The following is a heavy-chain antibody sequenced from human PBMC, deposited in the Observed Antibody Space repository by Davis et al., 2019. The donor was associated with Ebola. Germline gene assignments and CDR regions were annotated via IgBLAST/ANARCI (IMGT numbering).Heavy chain of an antibody. CDR2: IYPGDSDT. Sequence: GESLKLSCKGSGYSFTSYWIGWVRQMPGKGLEWMGIIYPGDSDTRYSPSFQGQVTISADKSISTAYLQWSSLKASDTAMYYCASPTGTTGAVGAFDIWGQGTMVTVSS. J-gene: IGHJ3*02. D-gene: IGHD1-1*01. CDR3: ASPTGTTGAVGAFDI. CDR1: GYSFTSYW. V-gene: IGHV5-51*01.